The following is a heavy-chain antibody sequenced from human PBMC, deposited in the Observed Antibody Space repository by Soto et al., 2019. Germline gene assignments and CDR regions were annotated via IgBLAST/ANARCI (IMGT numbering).Heavy chain of an antibody. Sequence: QVQLQQWGAGLLKPSETLSLTCAVYGGSFSGYYWSWIRQPPGKGLEWIGEINHSGSTNYNPSLKIRVTISVDTAKARLSRKLSFVPVADTVVYYCAAGVYGDYDYFYWYFDLWGRGTLVTVSS. CDR2: INHSGST. D-gene: IGHD4-17*01. V-gene: IGHV4-34*01. J-gene: IGHJ2*01. CDR3: AAGVYGDYDYFYWYFDL. CDR1: GGSFSGYY.